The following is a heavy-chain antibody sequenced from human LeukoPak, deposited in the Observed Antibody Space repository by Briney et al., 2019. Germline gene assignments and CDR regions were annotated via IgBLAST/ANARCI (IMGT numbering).Heavy chain of an antibody. CDR3: ARANGSGSYYYYYYGMDV. J-gene: IGHJ6*02. D-gene: IGHD3-10*01. CDR1: GYTFTGYY. V-gene: IGHV1-2*04. CDR2: INPNSGGT. Sequence: ASVKVSCKASGYTFTGYYMHWVRQAPGQGLEWMGWINPNSGGTNYAQKFQGLVTMTRDTSISTAYMELSRLRSDDTAVYYCARANGSGSYYYYYYGMDVWGQGTTVTVSS.